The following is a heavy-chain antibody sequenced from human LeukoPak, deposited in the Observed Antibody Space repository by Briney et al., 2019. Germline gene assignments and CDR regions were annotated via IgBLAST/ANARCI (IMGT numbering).Heavy chain of an antibody. CDR2: IYDSVRT. V-gene: IGHV4-59*01. Sequence: PSETLSLTCTISGGSISSYYWSWIRQPPGEGLEWIGYIYDSVRTNYNPSLKSRVTISVDTSKNQFSPSLSSVTAADTAVYYCARETQPHSYRIYYFDYWGQGTLVTVSS. J-gene: IGHJ4*02. CDR3: ARETQPHSYRIYYFDY. D-gene: IGHD1-14*01. CDR1: GGSISSYY.